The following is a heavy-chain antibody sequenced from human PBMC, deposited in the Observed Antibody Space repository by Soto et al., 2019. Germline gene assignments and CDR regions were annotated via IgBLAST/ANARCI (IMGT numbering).Heavy chain of an antibody. D-gene: IGHD3-3*01. CDR1: GFTFSSYS. Sequence: GGSLRFSCAASGFTFSSYSMSWVRQAPGKGLECVAAISGSGGSTYYADSVKGRFTISRDNPKNTLYLQMHSLRAEDTAVYYCARDPLGVERPDWAQGTLVTVSS. CDR2: ISGSGGST. CDR3: ARDPLGVERPD. V-gene: IGHV3-23*01. J-gene: IGHJ4*02.